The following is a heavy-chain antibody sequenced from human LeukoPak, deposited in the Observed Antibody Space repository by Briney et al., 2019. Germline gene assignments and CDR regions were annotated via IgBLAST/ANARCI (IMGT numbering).Heavy chain of an antibody. V-gene: IGHV3-21*01. D-gene: IGHD5-12*01. CDR2: ISSSSSYI. Sequence: GWSLRLSCAASGFTFSSYSMNWVRQAPGKGLEWVSSISSSSSYIYYADSVKGRFTISRDNAKNSLYLQMNSLRAEDTAVYYCARDGGYPLAYYGMDVWGQGTTVTVSS. CDR1: GFTFSSYS. CDR3: ARDGGYPLAYYGMDV. J-gene: IGHJ6*02.